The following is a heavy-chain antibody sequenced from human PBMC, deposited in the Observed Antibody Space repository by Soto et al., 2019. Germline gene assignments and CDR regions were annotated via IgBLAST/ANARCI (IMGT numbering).Heavy chain of an antibody. CDR3: AKKNPLGGWYGIDY. D-gene: IGHD6-19*01. Sequence: QVQLVESGGGVVQPGRSLRLSCAASGFTFSSYGMHWVRQAPGKGLEWVAVISYDGSNKYYADSVKGRFTISRDNSKNTLYLQMNSLRAEDTAVYYGAKKNPLGGWYGIDYWGQGTLVTVSS. V-gene: IGHV3-30*18. J-gene: IGHJ4*02. CDR1: GFTFSSYG. CDR2: ISYDGSNK.